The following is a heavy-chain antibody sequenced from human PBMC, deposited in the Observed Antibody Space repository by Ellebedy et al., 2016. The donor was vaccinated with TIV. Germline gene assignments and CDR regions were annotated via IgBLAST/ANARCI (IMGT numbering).Heavy chain of an antibody. Sequence: AASVKVSCKASGYTFTGYYLHWIREAPGQGLEWLGWMNPGTGGTNYAEKFQGRVIMTRDASIRTAFMELSSLIFDDTAVYYCVRDVGGSYGFDHWGQGTLVTVS. V-gene: IGHV1-2*02. CDR3: VRDVGGSYGFDH. CDR1: GYTFTGYY. CDR2: MNPGTGGT. J-gene: IGHJ4*02. D-gene: IGHD1-1*01.